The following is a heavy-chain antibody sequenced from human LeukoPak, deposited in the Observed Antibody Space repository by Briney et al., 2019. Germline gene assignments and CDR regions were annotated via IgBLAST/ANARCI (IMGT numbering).Heavy chain of an antibody. CDR3: AKSSSAWSSDY. J-gene: IGHJ4*02. D-gene: IGHD6-19*01. CDR2: VSPGGGST. Sequence: QTGGSLRLSCAASGFTFSNFAITWVRQAPGKGLEWVSTVSPGGGSTYYADFVRGRFTLSRDNSKNTLYLQMNSLRAEDTAIYFCAKSSSAWSSDYWGRGTLVTVSS. CDR1: GFTFSNFA. V-gene: IGHV3-23*01.